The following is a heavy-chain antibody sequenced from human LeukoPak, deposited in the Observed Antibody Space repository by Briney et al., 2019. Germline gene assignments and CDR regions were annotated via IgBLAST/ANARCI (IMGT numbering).Heavy chain of an antibody. D-gene: IGHD3-22*01. Sequence: PGGSLRLFCAASGFTFSSYAMHWIRQAPGKGLEYVSAISSNGGSTYYANSVKGRFTISRDNSKNTLYLQMGSLRAEDMAVYYCARGTHYYDTWPIAFDIWGQGTMVTVSS. V-gene: IGHV3-64*01. CDR1: GFTFSSYA. CDR3: ARGTHYYDTWPIAFDI. J-gene: IGHJ3*02. CDR2: ISSNGGST.